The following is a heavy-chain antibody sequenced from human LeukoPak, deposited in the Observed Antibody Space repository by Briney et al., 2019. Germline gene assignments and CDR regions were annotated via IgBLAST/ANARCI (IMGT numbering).Heavy chain of an antibody. CDR1: GFTFTSSA. Sequence: SVKVSCKASGFTFTSSAVQWVRQARGHRLEWIGWIVVGSGNTNYAQKFQERVTITRDMSTSTAYMELSSLRSEDTAVYYCAASPDYYDSSGYSYYFDYWGQGTLVTVSS. CDR3: AASPDYYDSSGYSYYFDY. V-gene: IGHV1-58*01. D-gene: IGHD3-22*01. CDR2: IVVGSGNT. J-gene: IGHJ4*02.